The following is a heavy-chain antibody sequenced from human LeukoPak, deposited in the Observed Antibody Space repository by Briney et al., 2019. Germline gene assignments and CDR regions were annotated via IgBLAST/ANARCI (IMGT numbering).Heavy chain of an antibody. D-gene: IGHD6-13*01. Sequence: ASVKVSCKASGYIFTNYDINWVRQASGHGLEWMGRMNPNSGNTGYAQKFPGRVIMTRNTSISTAYMELSSLRYEDTAVYYCARYLAPAGRYYYYLDVWGKGTSVTVSS. CDR3: ARYLAPAGRYYYYLDV. CDR1: GYIFTNYD. V-gene: IGHV1-8*01. J-gene: IGHJ6*03. CDR2: MNPNSGNT.